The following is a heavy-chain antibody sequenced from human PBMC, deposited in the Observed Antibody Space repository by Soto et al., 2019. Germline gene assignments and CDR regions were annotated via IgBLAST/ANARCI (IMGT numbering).Heavy chain of an antibody. Sequence: EVQLLESGGGLVQPGGSLRLSCAASGFTFSSYAMSWVRQAPGKGLEWVSAISGSGGSTYYADSVKGRFTISRDNSKNTLYLQMNSLRAEDTAVYYCAKDLPNTMVRGVRTPNYYYGMDVWGQGTTVTVSS. CDR1: GFTFSSYA. J-gene: IGHJ6*02. V-gene: IGHV3-23*01. CDR3: AKDLPNTMVRGVRTPNYYYGMDV. D-gene: IGHD3-10*01. CDR2: ISGSGGST.